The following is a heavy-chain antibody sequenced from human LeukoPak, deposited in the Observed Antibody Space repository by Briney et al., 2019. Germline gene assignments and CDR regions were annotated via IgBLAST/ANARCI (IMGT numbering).Heavy chain of an antibody. J-gene: IGHJ4*02. V-gene: IGHV1-69*05. CDR2: LIPIFGTA. Sequence: SVKVSCKASGGTFSSYAISWVRQAPGQGLEWMGGLIPIFGTANYAQKLQDRVTITTGESTSTAYMELSSLRSEDTAVYYCARGFRSGYYYNHFDYWGQGTLVTVSS. D-gene: IGHD3-22*01. CDR1: GGTFSSYA. CDR3: ARGFRSGYYYNHFDY.